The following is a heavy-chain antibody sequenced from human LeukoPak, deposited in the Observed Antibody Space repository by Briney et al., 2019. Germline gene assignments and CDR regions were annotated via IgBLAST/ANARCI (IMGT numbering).Heavy chain of an antibody. Sequence: SETLSLTCTVSGGSISSSSYYWGWIRQPPGKGLEWIGSIYYSGSTYYNPSLKSRVTISVDTSKNQFSLKLSSVTAADTAVYYCARGELRFLEWLSPYYFDYWGQGTLVTVSS. CDR2: IYYSGST. D-gene: IGHD3-3*01. CDR1: GGSISSSSYY. J-gene: IGHJ4*02. V-gene: IGHV4-39*07. CDR3: ARGELRFLEWLSPYYFDY.